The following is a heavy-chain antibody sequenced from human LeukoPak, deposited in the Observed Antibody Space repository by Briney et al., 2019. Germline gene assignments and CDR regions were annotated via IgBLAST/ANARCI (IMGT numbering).Heavy chain of an antibody. J-gene: IGHJ4*02. V-gene: IGHV4-4*02. CDR1: SGSISSSNW. CDR3: ALGYNDIWEL. Sequence: ASETLSLTCAVSSGSISSSNWWSWVRQPPGKGLAWIGEINHSGSTNYNPSLKSRVTISVDMSDNQFSLKLTSVTAADTAVYYCALGYNDIWELWGQGNMVTVSS. D-gene: IGHD1-26*01. CDR2: INHSGST.